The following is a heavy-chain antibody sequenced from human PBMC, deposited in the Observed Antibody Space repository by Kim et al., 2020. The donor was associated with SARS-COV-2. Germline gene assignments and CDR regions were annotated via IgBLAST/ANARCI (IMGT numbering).Heavy chain of an antibody. D-gene: IGHD6-13*01. CDR2: IYPGDSDT. CDR1: GYSFTSYW. V-gene: IGHV5-51*01. J-gene: IGHJ6*02. CDR3: ARHEGSRSYSSSWYLGYYYGMDV. Sequence: GESLKISCKGSGYSFTSYWIGWVRQMPGKGLEWMGIIYPGDSDTRYSPSFQGQVTISADKSISTAYLQWSSLKASDTAMYYCARHEGSRSYSSSWYLGYYYGMDVWGQGTTVTVSS.